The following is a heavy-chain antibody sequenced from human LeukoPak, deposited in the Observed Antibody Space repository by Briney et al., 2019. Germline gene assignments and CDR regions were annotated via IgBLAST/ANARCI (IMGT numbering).Heavy chain of an antibody. CDR2: IYDSGST. Sequence: SETLSLTCTVSGGSISSYYWSWIRQPPGKGLEWIGYIYDSGSTNYNPSLKSRVTISVDTSKNQFSLKLSSVTAADTAVYYCARDYYDGSGYYYGGGYNWFDPWGQGTLVTVSS. V-gene: IGHV4-59*08. J-gene: IGHJ5*02. CDR3: ARDYYDGSGYYYGGGYNWFDP. CDR1: GGSISSYY. D-gene: IGHD3-22*01.